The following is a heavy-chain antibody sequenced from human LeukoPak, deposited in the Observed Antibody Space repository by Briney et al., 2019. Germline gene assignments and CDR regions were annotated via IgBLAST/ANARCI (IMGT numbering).Heavy chain of an antibody. CDR2: ISSSNSFI. CDR3: ARDGGWLQYIDY. CDR1: GFSFTTYS. J-gene: IGHJ4*02. Sequence: TGGSLRLSCAASGFSFTTYSMNWVRQAPGKGLEWVPSISSSNSFIYYADSVKGRFTISRDNAKNSLYLQMNSLRAEDTAVYYCARDGGWLQYIDYWGQGTLVTVSS. V-gene: IGHV3-21*01. D-gene: IGHD5-24*01.